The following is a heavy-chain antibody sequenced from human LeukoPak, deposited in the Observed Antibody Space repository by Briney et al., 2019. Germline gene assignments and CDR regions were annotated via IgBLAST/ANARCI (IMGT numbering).Heavy chain of an antibody. V-gene: IGHV4-59*01. J-gene: IGHJ3*02. Sequence: SETLSLTCTVSGGSISSYYWSWIRQPPGKGLEWIGYIYYSGSTNYNPSLKSRVTISVDTSKNQFSLKLSSVTAADTAVYYCARGEQWLTPNAFDIWGQGQWSPSLQ. CDR3: ARGEQWLTPNAFDI. CDR1: GGSISSYY. D-gene: IGHD6-19*01. CDR2: IYYSGST.